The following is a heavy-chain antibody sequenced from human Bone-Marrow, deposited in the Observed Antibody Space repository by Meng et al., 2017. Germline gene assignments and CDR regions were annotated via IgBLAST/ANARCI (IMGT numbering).Heavy chain of an antibody. CDR3: ARRYQLLWDAFDI. Sequence: GESLKISCKGSGYSFTSYWIGWVRQMPGKGLEWMGIIYPGDSETRYSPSFQGQVTISADKSISTAYLQWSSLKASDTAMYYCARRYQLLWDAFDIWGQGTMVTVSS. V-gene: IGHV5-51*01. D-gene: IGHD2-2*01. CDR1: GYSFTSYW. CDR2: IYPGDSET. J-gene: IGHJ3*02.